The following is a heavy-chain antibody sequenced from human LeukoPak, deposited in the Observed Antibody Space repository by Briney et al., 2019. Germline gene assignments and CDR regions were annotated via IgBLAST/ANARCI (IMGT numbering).Heavy chain of an antibody. CDR3: ARDAERFYMDV. J-gene: IGHJ6*03. CDR1: GFTFSSYA. CDR2: ISSNGGST. V-gene: IGHV3-64*01. Sequence: PGGSLRLSCEASGFTFSSYAMHWVRQAPGKGLEYVSAISSNGGSTYYANSVKGRFTISRDNSKNTLYLQMGSLRAEDMAVYYCARDAERFYMDVWGKGTTVTVSS.